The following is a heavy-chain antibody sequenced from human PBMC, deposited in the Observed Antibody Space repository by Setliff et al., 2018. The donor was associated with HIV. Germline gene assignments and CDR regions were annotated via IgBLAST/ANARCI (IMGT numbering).Heavy chain of an antibody. CDR3: ARMGGRVDMTTATTFGYFQD. Sequence: PGESLKISCKGSGYTFTNYWIGWVRQMPGKGLEWMGIIYPGDSDARYSPSFQGQVTISADKSISTAYLQWTSLKASDTATYYCARMGGRVDMTTATTFGYFQDWGQGTPVTVSS. CDR1: GYTFTNYW. V-gene: IGHV5-51*01. J-gene: IGHJ1*01. D-gene: IGHD4-17*01. CDR2: IYPGDSDA.